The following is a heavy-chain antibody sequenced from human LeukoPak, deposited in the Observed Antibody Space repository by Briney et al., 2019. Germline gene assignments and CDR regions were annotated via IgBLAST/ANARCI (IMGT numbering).Heavy chain of an antibody. J-gene: IGHJ4*02. CDR1: GGTFSSYA. D-gene: IGHD3-3*01. Sequence: SVKVSCKASGGTFSSYAISWVRQAPGQGLEWMGGIIPIFGTANYAQKFQGRVTITTDESTSTAYMELSSLRSEDTAVYYCARDAHPFWSGYSLSSYFDYWGQGTLVTVSS. CDR3: ARDAHPFWSGYSLSSYFDY. V-gene: IGHV1-69*05. CDR2: IIPIFGTA.